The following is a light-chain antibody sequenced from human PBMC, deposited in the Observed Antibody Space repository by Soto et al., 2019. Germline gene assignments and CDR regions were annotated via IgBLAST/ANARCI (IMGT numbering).Light chain of an antibody. CDR2: GNS. Sequence: QSVLTQPPSASGAPGQRVTISCTGSSSNIGAGYAVHWYQQLPGTAPKLLIYGNSNRPSGVPDRFSGSKSGTAASLAITGRQAEDEADYYCHSYDSSLSGFVFGTGTKLTVL. CDR1: SSNIGAGYA. J-gene: IGLJ1*01. CDR3: HSYDSSLSGFV. V-gene: IGLV1-40*01.